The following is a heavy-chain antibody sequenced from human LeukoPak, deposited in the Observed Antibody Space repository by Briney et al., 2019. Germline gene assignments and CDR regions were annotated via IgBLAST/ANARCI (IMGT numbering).Heavy chain of an antibody. D-gene: IGHD6-13*01. CDR3: ARVSGSWHWFDP. Sequence: SETLSLTCTVSGGSISSSSYYWGWIRQPPGKGLEWIGSIYYSGSTYYNPSLKSRVTISVDTSKNQFSLNLSSVTAADTAIFYCARVSGSWHWFDPWGQGTLVTVSS. CDR1: GGSISSSSYY. V-gene: IGHV4-39*07. J-gene: IGHJ5*02. CDR2: IYYSGST.